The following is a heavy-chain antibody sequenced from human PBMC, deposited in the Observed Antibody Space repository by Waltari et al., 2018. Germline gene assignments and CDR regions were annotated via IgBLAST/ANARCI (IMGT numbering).Heavy chain of an antibody. CDR1: GYTFTGSY. V-gene: IGHV1-2*06. CDR2: INPNSGGT. J-gene: IGHJ4*02. D-gene: IGHD1-7*01. CDR3: ARGPPKLELSLNY. Sequence: QVQLVQSGAEEKKPGASVKVSCKASGYTFTGSYMHWVRQAPGQGLEWMGRINPNSGGTNYAQKFQGRVTMTRDTSISTAYMELSRLRSDDTAVYYCARGPPKLELSLNYWGQGTLVTVSS.